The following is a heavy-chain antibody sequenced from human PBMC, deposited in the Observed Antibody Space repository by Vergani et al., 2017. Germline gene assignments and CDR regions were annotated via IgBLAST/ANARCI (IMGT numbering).Heavy chain of an antibody. Sequence: QVQLQESGPGLVKPSETLSLTCTVSGGSISSHYWSWIRQPPGKGLEWIGYIYYSGSTNYNPSLKTRVTISVDTSKNQFSLKLSSVTAADTAVYYCAREDSGDFDLWGRGTLVTVSS. CDR2: IYYSGST. V-gene: IGHV4-59*11. CDR3: AREDSGDFDL. D-gene: IGHD1-26*01. J-gene: IGHJ2*01. CDR1: GGSISSHY.